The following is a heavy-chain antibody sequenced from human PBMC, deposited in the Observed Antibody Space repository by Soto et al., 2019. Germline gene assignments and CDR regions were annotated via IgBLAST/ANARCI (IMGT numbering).Heavy chain of an antibody. CDR2: ISGSGRSP. V-gene: IGHV3-23*01. CDR3: AKDRVGGTFYTPLGF. CDR1: GFTFSNYA. J-gene: IGHJ4*02. Sequence: LRLSCATSGFTFSNYAMNWVRQGPGKGLEWVSAISGSGRSPYYASSVKGRFTISRDNSKNTLSLHLNTLKPEDTAVYHCAKDRVGGTFYTPLGFWGQGTLVTVSS. D-gene: IGHD1-7*01.